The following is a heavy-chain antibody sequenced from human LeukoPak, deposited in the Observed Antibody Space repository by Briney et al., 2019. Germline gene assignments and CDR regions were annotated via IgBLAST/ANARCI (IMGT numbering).Heavy chain of an antibody. D-gene: IGHD3-3*01. CDR1: GYTFTGNY. J-gene: IGHJ4*02. CDR3: ARAANSFLEWSNVDY. CDR2: INPNSGGT. V-gene: IGHV1-2*02. Sequence: ASVKVSCKAPGYTFTGNYMHWVRQAPGQGLEWMGWINPNSGGTNYAQKFQGRVTMTRDTSISTAYMELSRLRSDDTAVYYCARAANSFLEWSNVDYWGQGTLVTVSS.